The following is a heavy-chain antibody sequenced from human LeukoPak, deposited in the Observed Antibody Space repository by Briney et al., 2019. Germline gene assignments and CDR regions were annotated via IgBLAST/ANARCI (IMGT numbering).Heavy chain of an antibody. Sequence: SETLSLTCTVSGGSISFYWSWIRQPPEKGLEWIGEINHSGSTNYNPSLKSRVTISVDTSKNQFSLKLSSVTAADTAVYYCARGGGGVVPAAIDYWGQGTLVTVSS. D-gene: IGHD2-2*01. CDR3: ARGGGGVVPAAIDY. CDR2: INHSGST. J-gene: IGHJ4*02. V-gene: IGHV4-34*01. CDR1: GGSISFY.